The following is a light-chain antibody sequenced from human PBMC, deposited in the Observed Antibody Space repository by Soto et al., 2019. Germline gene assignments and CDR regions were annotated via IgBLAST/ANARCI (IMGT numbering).Light chain of an antibody. Sequence: EIVLTQSPATLSLSPGERVTLSCRASQNVSTYLAWYQQKPGQAPRLLIYDASARATGIPARFSGGGSGTDFTLTISSLEPEDFAVYYCQQRTNWLTFGPGTKVDIK. CDR2: DAS. J-gene: IGKJ3*01. CDR3: QQRTNWLT. V-gene: IGKV3-11*01. CDR1: QNVSTY.